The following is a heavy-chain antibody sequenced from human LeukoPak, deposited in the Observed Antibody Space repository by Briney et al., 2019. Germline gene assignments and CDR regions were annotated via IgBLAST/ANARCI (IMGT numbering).Heavy chain of an antibody. Sequence: SETLSLTCSVSDGSISSYYWNWIRQPPGKGLEWIGYIHYRGSTKYNPSLKSRVTISVDTSKNQFSLKLSSVTAADTAVYYCARDPPAPNWYFDFWGRGTLVTVSS. CDR2: IHYRGST. J-gene: IGHJ2*01. V-gene: IGHV4-59*01. CDR1: DGSISSYY. CDR3: ARDPPAPNWYFDF.